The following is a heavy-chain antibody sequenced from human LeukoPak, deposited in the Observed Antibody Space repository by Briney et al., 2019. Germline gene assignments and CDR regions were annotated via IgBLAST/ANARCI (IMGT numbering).Heavy chain of an antibody. Sequence: ASVKVSCKASGHTFTSYGISWVRQAPRQGLEWMGWISAYNGNTNYAQKLQGRVTMTTDTSTSTAYMELRSLRSDDTAVYYCATFAMAGSGSHYWGQGTLVTVSS. CDR2: ISAYNGNT. CDR1: GHTFTSYG. D-gene: IGHD3-22*01. CDR3: ATFAMAGSGSHY. V-gene: IGHV1-18*01. J-gene: IGHJ4*02.